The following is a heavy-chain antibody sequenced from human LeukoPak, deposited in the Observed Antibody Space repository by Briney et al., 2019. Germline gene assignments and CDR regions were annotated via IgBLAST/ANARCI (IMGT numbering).Heavy chain of an antibody. CDR3: ARGPNSNWSGLDF. D-gene: IGHD6-6*01. CDR1: GFSFSGHW. V-gene: IGHV3-74*01. CDR2: ISPTGSTT. Sequence: GGSLRLSCTASGFSFSGHWMRWARQLLGKGLVWVSRISPTGSTTSYADSVKGRFTVSRDNAKNTLYLQVNNLRAEDTAVYYCARGPNSNWSGLDFWGQGTLLTVSS. J-gene: IGHJ4*02.